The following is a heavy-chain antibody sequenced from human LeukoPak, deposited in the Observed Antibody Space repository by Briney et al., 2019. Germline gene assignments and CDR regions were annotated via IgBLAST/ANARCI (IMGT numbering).Heavy chain of an antibody. V-gene: IGHV3-30*04. CDR3: ARDGGSH. CDR1: GFTFSTYA. CDR2: ISYDGDNK. J-gene: IGHJ4*02. Sequence: GGSLRLSCAASGFTFSTYAMHWVRQSPGKGLEWEAVISYDGDNKYYADSVKGRFTISRDNSKNTLYLQMNSLRVVDSALYYCARDGGSHWGQGTLVTVSS. D-gene: IGHD3-16*01.